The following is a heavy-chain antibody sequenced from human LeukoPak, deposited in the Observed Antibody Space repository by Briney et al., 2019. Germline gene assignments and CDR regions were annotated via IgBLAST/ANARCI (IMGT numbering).Heavy chain of an antibody. CDR3: ARGYCSSTSCYAGFDY. Sequence: SETLSLTCAVYRGSFSGYYWSWIRPPPGKGLEWLGEINHSLSTNYNPSLKSRDTISVDTSKNQFSLKLSSVTAADTAVYYCARGYCSSTSCYAGFDYWGQGTLVTVSS. CDR1: RGSFSGYY. D-gene: IGHD2-2*01. J-gene: IGHJ4*02. CDR2: INHSLST. V-gene: IGHV4-34*01.